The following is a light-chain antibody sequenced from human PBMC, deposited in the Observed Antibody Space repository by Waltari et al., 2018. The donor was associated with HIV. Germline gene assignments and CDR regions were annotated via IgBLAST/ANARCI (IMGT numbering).Light chain of an antibody. CDR3: CSYAGSYSWV. V-gene: IGLV2-11*01. Sequence: QSALTQPRSVSGSPGQAVTISCTGTSSDVGGYNSVPWYQQHPGKAPKLIIYDVTKRPSGVPDRFSGSKSDNTASLTISGLQAEDETDYYCCSYAGSYSWVFGGGTKLTVL. CDR1: SSDVGGYNS. CDR2: DVT. J-gene: IGLJ3*02.